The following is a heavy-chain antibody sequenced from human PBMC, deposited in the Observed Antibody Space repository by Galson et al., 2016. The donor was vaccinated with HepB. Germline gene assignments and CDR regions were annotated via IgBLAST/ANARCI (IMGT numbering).Heavy chain of an antibody. CDR3: ARITPWFDP. CDR2: IFSNDEN. Sequence: PALVKPTQTLTLTCTVSGFSLSNAKMGVSWIRQPPGKALEWLAHIFSNDENSYSTSLKSRLTISKDTSKSQVVLTMTNMDPVDTATYYCARITPWFDPWGQGTLVTVSS. D-gene: IGHD2-15*01. CDR1: GFSLSNAKMG. V-gene: IGHV2-26*01. J-gene: IGHJ5*02.